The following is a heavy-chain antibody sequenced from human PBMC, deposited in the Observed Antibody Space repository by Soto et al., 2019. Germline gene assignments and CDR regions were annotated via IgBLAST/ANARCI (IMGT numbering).Heavy chain of an antibody. Sequence: SETLSLTCAVYGGSFSGYYWSWIRQPPGKGLEWIGAINHSGSTNYNPSLKSRVTISVDTSKNQFSLKLSSVTAADTAVYYCARGGENYGGSPIFDYWGQGTLVTVSS. CDR2: INHSGST. D-gene: IGHD2-15*01. CDR3: ARGGENYGGSPIFDY. V-gene: IGHV4-34*01. J-gene: IGHJ4*02. CDR1: GGSFSGYY.